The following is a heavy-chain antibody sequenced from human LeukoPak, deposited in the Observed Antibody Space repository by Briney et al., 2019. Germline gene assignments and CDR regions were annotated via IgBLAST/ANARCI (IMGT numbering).Heavy chain of an antibody. Sequence: GGSLRLSCAASGFTLKAYAMHWVRQAPGKGLEWVAFIMYDGSSKSIGDSVKGRFSISGDNPSNTLYLEMNSLRVEDTAVYYCAKGFRLNDFSFESWGQGTLVTVSS. D-gene: IGHD2-21*02. V-gene: IGHV3-30*02. CDR2: IMYDGSSK. J-gene: IGHJ4*02. CDR3: AKGFRLNDFSFES. CDR1: GFTLKAYA.